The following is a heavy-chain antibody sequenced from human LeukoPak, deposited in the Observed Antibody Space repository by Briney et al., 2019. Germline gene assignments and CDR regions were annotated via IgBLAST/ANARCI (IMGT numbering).Heavy chain of an antibody. CDR1: GGSISSYY. CDR3: AREEDYYGSGSYCLLDP. CDR2: IYTSGST. J-gene: IGHJ5*02. D-gene: IGHD3-10*01. V-gene: IGHV4-4*07. Sequence: SETLSLTCTVSGGSISSYYWSWIRQPAGKGLEWIGGIYTSGSTNYNPSLKSRVTMSVDTSKNQFSLKLSSVTAADTAVYYCAREEDYYGSGSYCLLDPWGQGTLVTVSS.